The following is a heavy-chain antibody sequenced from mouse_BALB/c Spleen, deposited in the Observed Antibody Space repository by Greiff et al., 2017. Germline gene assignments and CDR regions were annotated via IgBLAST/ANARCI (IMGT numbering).Heavy chain of an antibody. CDR2: IYPGDGDT. CDR1: GYAFSSSW. V-gene: IGHV1-82*01. Sequence: VKLMESGPELVKPGASVKISCKASGYAFSSSWMNWVKQRPGQGLEWIGRIYPGDGDTNYNGKFKGKATLTADKSSSTAYMQLSSLTSVDSAVYFCARWAYGNYVDYWGQGTTLTVSS. CDR3: ARWAYGNYVDY. D-gene: IGHD2-1*01. J-gene: IGHJ2*01.